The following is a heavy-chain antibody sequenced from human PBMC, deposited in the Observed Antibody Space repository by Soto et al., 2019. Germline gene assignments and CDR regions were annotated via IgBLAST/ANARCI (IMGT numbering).Heavy chain of an antibody. V-gene: IGHV4-61*01. CDR2: IYYSGST. D-gene: IGHD6-19*01. CDR3: ARHKDSSGWYAADY. CDR1: GGSVISGSYY. Sequence: QVQLQESGPGLVKPSETLSLICTVSGGSVISGSYYWSWIRQPPGKGLEWIGYIYYSGSTNYNPSLKSRLTISADTSKNQFSLKLSSLTAADTAVYYCARHKDSSGWYAADYWGQGTLVIVSS. J-gene: IGHJ4*02.